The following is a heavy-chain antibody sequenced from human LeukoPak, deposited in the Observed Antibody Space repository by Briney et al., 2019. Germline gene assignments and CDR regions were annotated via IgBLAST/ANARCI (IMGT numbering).Heavy chain of an antibody. CDR1: GGSFSGYY. Sequence: PSETLSLTCAVYGGSFSGYYWSWIRQPPRKGLEWIGEINHSGSTNYNPSLKSRVTISVDTSKNQFSLKLSSVTAADTAVYYCARTKDSRYMDVWGKGTTVTVSS. CDR2: INHSGST. V-gene: IGHV4-34*01. D-gene: IGHD2-15*01. CDR3: ARTKDSRYMDV. J-gene: IGHJ6*03.